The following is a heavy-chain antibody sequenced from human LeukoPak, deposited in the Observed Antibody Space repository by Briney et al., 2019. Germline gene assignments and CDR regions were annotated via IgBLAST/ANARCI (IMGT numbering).Heavy chain of an antibody. D-gene: IGHD6-13*01. CDR3: ARGPYSSSLGGIDY. CDR2: IYTSGST. J-gene: IGHJ4*02. V-gene: IGHV4-4*07. CDR1: GGSISSYY. Sequence: PSETLSLTCTVSGGSISSYYWSWIRQPAGKGLEWIGRIYTSGSTNYNPSLKSRVIMSVDTSKNQFSLKLSSVTAADTAVYYCARGPYSSSLGGIDYWGQGTLVTVSS.